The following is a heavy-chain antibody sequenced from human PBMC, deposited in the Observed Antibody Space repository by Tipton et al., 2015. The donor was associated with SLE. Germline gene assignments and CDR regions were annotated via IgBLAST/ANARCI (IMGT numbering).Heavy chain of an antibody. D-gene: IGHD7-27*01. Sequence: TLSLICIVSGGSITTRSYYWGWIRQPPGKGLEWIASISYSGATYYNPSLKSRVIISLDTSKTQFFLRLSSVTAADTAVYFCARGPNWGLDDAFDIWGQGTMVSVSS. CDR2: ISYSGAT. J-gene: IGHJ3*02. CDR3: ARGPNWGLDDAFDI. CDR1: GGSITTRSYY. V-gene: IGHV4-39*07.